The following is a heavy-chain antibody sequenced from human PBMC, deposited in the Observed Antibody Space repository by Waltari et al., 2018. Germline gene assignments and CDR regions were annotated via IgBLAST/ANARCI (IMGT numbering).Heavy chain of an antibody. CDR2: MNPNSGNT. V-gene: IGHV1-8*03. CDR3: ARGGSSTLRYFDWYRYYYMDV. Sequence: QVQLVQSGAEVKQPGASVKVSCKASGYTFTSYDINWVRQATGQGLEWMGWMNPNSGNTGYAQKFQGRVTITRNTSISTAYMELSSLRSEDTAVYYCARGGSSTLRYFDWYRYYYMDVWGKGTTVTVSS. J-gene: IGHJ6*03. CDR1: GYTFTSYD. D-gene: IGHD3-9*01.